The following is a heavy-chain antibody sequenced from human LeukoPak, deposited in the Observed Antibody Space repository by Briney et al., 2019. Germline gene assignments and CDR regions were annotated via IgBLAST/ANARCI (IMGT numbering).Heavy chain of an antibody. Sequence: SVKVSCKASGGTFSSYAISWVRQAPGQGPEWMGGIIPIFGTANYAQKFQGRVTITADESTSTAYMELSSLRSEDTAVYYCARGDYYDSSGSRSGFDYWGQGTLVTVSS. D-gene: IGHD3-22*01. CDR3: ARGDYYDSSGSRSGFDY. J-gene: IGHJ4*02. CDR2: IIPIFGTA. V-gene: IGHV1-69*01. CDR1: GGTFSSYA.